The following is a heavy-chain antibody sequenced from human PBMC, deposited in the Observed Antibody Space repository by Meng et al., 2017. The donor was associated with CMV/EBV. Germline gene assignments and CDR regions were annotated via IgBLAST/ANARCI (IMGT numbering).Heavy chain of an antibody. CDR1: GFTVSSNY. CDR2: IYSGVST. CDR3: ARGEYSSTSSGYYYSYGMDV. D-gene: IGHD6-6*01. V-gene: IGHV3-53*01. Sequence: GESLKISCAASGFTVSSNYMSWVRQAPGKGLEWVSVIYSGVSTYYADPVKGRFTISRDNSKNTLYLQMNSLRAEDTAVYYCARGEYSSTSSGYYYSYGMDVWGQGTTVTVSS. J-gene: IGHJ6*02.